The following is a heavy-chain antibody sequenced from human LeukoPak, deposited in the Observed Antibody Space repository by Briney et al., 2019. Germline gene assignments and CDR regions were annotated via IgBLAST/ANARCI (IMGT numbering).Heavy chain of an antibody. V-gene: IGHV3-48*04. Sequence: TGGSLRLSCAASGFTFSSYSMNWVRQAPGKGLEWVSYISSSSSTIYYADSVKGRFSISRDNAKNSLYLQMNSLRAEDTAVYSCARENRGSYGGLYYYYDMDVWGQGTTVTVSS. J-gene: IGHJ6*02. CDR2: ISSSSSTI. D-gene: IGHD1-26*01. CDR1: GFTFSSYS. CDR3: ARENRGSYGGLYYYYDMDV.